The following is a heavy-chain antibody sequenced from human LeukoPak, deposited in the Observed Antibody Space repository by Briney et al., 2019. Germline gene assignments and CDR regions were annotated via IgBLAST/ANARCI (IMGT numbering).Heavy chain of an antibody. CDR1: GFTFSSYA. CDR3: AKDRSGWSKRDAFDI. V-gene: IGHV3-23*01. D-gene: IGHD6-19*01. CDR2: ISGSGGST. Sequence: GRSLSLSCAASGFTFSSYAMSWVRQAPGKGLEWVSAISGSGGSTYYADSVKGRFTISRDNSKNTLYLQMNSLRAEDTAVYYCAKDRSGWSKRDAFDIWGQGTMVTVSS. J-gene: IGHJ3*02.